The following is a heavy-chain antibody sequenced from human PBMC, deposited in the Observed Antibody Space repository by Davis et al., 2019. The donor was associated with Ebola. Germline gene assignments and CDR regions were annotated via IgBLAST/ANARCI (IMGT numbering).Heavy chain of an antibody. CDR1: GYTFTGYY. CDR3: ARAPSAAADFDY. D-gene: IGHD6-13*01. CDR2: IIPIFGTA. J-gene: IGHJ4*02. V-gene: IGHV1-69*13. Sequence: SVKVSCKASGYTFTGYYMHWVRQAPGQGLEWMGGIIPIFGTANYAQKFQGRVTITADESTSTAYMELSSLRSEDTAVYYCARAPSAAADFDYWGQGTLVTVSS.